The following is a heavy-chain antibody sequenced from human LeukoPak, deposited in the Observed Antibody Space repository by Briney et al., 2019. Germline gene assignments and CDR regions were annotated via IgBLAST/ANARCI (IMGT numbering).Heavy chain of an antibody. CDR3: ARDLLAAADTGAFDI. CDR1: GFTFSSYG. CDR2: IRYDGSNK. Sequence: GGSLRLSCAASGFTFSSYGMHWVRQAPGKGLEWVAFIRYDGSNKYYADSVKGRFTISRDNSKNTLYLQMNSLRAEDTAVYYCARDLLAAADTGAFDIWGQGTMVTVSS. V-gene: IGHV3-30*02. D-gene: IGHD6-13*01. J-gene: IGHJ3*02.